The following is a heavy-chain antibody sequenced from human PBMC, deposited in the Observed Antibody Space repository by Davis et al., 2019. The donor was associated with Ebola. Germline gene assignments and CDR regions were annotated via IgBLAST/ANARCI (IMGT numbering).Heavy chain of an antibody. D-gene: IGHD3-16*02. V-gene: IGHV3-23*01. CDR2: ISGSGGST. Sequence: PGGSLRLSCTDSVITFSSYAMTWVRQAPGKGLEWVSAISGSGGSTYYADSVKGRFTISRDNSKKTLYLQMNSLRAEDTAVYYCASAPTRYDYVWGSYRTIPLHFDYWGQGTLVTVSS. J-gene: IGHJ4*02. CDR1: VITFSSYA. CDR3: ASAPTRYDYVWGSYRTIPLHFDY.